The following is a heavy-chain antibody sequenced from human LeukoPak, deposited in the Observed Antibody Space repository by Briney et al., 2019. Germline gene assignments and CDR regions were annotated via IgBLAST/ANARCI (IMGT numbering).Heavy chain of an antibody. V-gene: IGHV4-4*02. Sequence: SETLSLTCAVSGGSISSSNWWSWVRQPPGKGLEWIGEIYHSGSTNYNPSLKSRVTISVDKSKNQFSLKLSSVTAADTAVYYCAREPFTYGYVWGSYRLNWFDPWGQGTLVTVSS. J-gene: IGHJ5*02. D-gene: IGHD3-16*02. CDR2: IYHSGST. CDR1: GGSISSSNW. CDR3: AREPFTYGYVWGSYRLNWFDP.